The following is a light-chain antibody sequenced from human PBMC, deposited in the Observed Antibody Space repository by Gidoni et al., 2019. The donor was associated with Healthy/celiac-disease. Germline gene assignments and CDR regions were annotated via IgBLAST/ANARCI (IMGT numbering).Light chain of an antibody. Sequence: AIRMTQSPSSFSASTGDRVTITCRASQGISSYLAWYQQKPGKAPKLLIYAASTLQSGVPSRFSGSGSGTDFTLTISCLQSEDFATYYCQHYYSYPPTFGQXTKVEIK. J-gene: IGKJ1*01. V-gene: IGKV1-8*01. CDR2: AAS. CDR3: QHYYSYPPT. CDR1: QGISSY.